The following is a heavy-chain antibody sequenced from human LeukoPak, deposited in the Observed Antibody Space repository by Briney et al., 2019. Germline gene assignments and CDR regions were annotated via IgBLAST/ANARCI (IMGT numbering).Heavy chain of an antibody. CDR2: IYSGGNT. CDR1: GFTVSNNF. J-gene: IGHJ4*02. Sequence: GGALRLSCAASGFTVSNNFLTWVRQAPGKGLEWVSIIYSGGNTYYADSVKGRFTISRDNSKNTLYLQMNSLRAEDTAVYYCATGYSYVKGGYYFDYWGQGTLVTVSS. CDR3: ATGYSYVKGGYYFDY. V-gene: IGHV3-53*01. D-gene: IGHD5-18*01.